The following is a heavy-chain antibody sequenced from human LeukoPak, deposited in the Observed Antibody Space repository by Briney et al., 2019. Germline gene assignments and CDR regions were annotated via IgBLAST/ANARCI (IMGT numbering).Heavy chain of an antibody. CDR1: GYTFTSYY. V-gene: IGHV1-46*01. D-gene: IGHD6-19*01. CDR2: INPSGGST. Sequence: ASVKVSCKASGYTFTSYYMHWVRQAPGQGLEWMGIINPSGGSTSYAQKFQGRVTMTRDTSTSTVYMELSSLRSEDTAVYYCARDPSPLIAVAGPTLGYWGQGTLVTVSS. CDR3: ARDPSPLIAVAGPTLGY. J-gene: IGHJ4*02.